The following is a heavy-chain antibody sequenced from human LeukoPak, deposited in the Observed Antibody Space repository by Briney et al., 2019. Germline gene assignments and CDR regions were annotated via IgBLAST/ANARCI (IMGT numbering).Heavy chain of an antibody. V-gene: IGHV1-2*02. CDR3: ARGPSHGAFDI. J-gene: IGHJ3*02. Sequence: ASVKVSCKTSGYIFTDYFLHWLRQAPGQGLEWMGWINPKRGGASYAQIFQGRATMTRDTSISTVCMELSSLKSDDTAVYYCARGPSHGAFDIWGQGTMVTVSS. CDR1: GYIFTDYF. CDR2: INPKRGGA.